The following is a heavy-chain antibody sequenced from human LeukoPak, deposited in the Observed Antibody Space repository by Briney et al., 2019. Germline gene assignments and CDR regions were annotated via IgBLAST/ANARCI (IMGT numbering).Heavy chain of an antibody. CDR2: INTNTGNP. Sequence: VASVKVSCKASGYTFTSYAMNWVRQAPGQGLEWKGWINTNTGNPTYAQGFTGRFVFSLDTSVSTAYLQISSLKAEDTAVYYCARDLRCFDQPLDYWGQGTLVTVSS. D-gene: IGHD3-9*01. V-gene: IGHV7-4-1*02. CDR3: ARDLRCFDQPLDY. CDR1: GYTFTSYA. J-gene: IGHJ4*02.